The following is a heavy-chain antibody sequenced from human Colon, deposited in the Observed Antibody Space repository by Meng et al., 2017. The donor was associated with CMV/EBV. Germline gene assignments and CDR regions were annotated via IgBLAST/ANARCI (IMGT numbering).Heavy chain of an antibody. V-gene: IGHV1-2*02. CDR2: INPNSGGT. J-gene: IGHJ4*02. CDR1: EYTFPGYY. D-gene: IGHD3-22*01. Sequence: QVQLWQVGAGVKKSWASVKVSCKASEYTFPGYYMHWVRQSPRQGREWMGWINPNSGGTTYAQMFQGRVTMTRDTSITTAYIELSRLISDDTAVYYCARDWYPGDRRGSFDYWGQGTLVTVSS. CDR3: ARDWYPGDRRGSFDY.